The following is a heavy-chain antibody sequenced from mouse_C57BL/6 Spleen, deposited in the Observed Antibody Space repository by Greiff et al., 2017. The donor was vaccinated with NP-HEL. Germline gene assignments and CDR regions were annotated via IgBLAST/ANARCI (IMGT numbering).Heavy chain of an antibody. CDR2: ISSGSSTI. V-gene: IGHV5-17*01. CDR1: GFTFSDYG. J-gene: IGHJ2*01. Sequence: EVQRVESGGGLVKPGGSLKLSCAASGFTFSDYGMHWVRQAPEKGLEWVAYISSGSSTIYYADTVKGRFTISRDNAKNTLFLQMTSLRSEDTAMYYCARNDGFPHYYFDYWGQGTTLTVSS. CDR3: ARNDGFPHYYFDY. D-gene: IGHD2-3*01.